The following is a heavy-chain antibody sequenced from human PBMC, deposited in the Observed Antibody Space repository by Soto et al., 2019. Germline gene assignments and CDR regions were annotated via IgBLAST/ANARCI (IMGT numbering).Heavy chain of an antibody. J-gene: IGHJ3*02. Sequence: QVQLVESGGGVVQPGRSLRLSCAASGFTFSSYAMHWVRQAPGKGLEWVAVISYDGSNKYYADAVKGRFTISRDNSKTTLYLQMNILRAEDTAVYDCARDLQQLPRGALVIWGQGTMVTVSS. CDR2: ISYDGSNK. CDR3: ARDLQQLPRGALVI. CDR1: GFTFSSYA. D-gene: IGHD6-13*01. V-gene: IGHV3-30-3*01.